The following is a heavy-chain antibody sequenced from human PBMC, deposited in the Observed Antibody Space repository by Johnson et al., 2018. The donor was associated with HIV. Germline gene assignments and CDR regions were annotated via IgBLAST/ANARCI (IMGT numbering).Heavy chain of an antibody. CDR2: IKQDGSEK. CDR1: GFTFSSYW. J-gene: IGHJ3*02. Sequence: VQLVESGGGLIQPGGSLRLSCAASGFTFSSYWMSWVRQAPGKGLEWVANIKQDGSEKYYVDSVKGRLTISRDNSKNTLYLQMNSLRAEDTAVYYCATPLVLVIANPRAFDIWGQGTMFTVSS. V-gene: IGHV3-7*01. D-gene: IGHD2-21*01. CDR3: ATPLVLVIANPRAFDI.